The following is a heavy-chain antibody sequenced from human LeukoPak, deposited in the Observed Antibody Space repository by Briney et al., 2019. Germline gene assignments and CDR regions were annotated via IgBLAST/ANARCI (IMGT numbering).Heavy chain of an antibody. CDR2: TYYTGST. V-gene: IGHV4-39*01. CDR1: GGSVSSSLNY. CDR3: ARLSKGRYFDYIFDY. J-gene: IGHJ4*02. Sequence: PSETLSLTCTVSGGSVSSSLNYWGWIRQPPGKGLAWIGNTYYTGSTYSNPTLKSRVTMSVDTSTNQFSLKLNSVTAADTAVYYCARLSKGRYFDYIFDYWGQGTLLTVSS. D-gene: IGHD3-9*01.